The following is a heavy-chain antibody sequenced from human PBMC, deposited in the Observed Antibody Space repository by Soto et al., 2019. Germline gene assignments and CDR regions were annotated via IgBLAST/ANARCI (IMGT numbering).Heavy chain of an antibody. Sequence: QLLLRESGPGLVKPSETLSLTCTVSGASLSSSTNYWGWIRQPPGKELEWIGSIYSSGSAYYNPALSSRASAAVDRSKNQVSLMLTSVTAADTATYYCVRQREGWLQPTSFDYWGQGTLVTVSS. CDR1: GASLSSSTNY. CDR2: IYSSGSA. CDR3: VRQREGWLQPTSFDY. V-gene: IGHV4-39*01. D-gene: IGHD5-12*01. J-gene: IGHJ4*02.